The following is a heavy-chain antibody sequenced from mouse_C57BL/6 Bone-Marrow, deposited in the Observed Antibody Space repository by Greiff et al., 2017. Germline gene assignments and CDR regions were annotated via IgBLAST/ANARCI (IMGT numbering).Heavy chain of an antibody. D-gene: IGHD2-2*01. CDR2: IDPEDGET. CDR1: GFNIKDYY. V-gene: IGHV14-2*01. J-gene: IGHJ4*01. Sequence: EVQRVESGAELVKPGASVKLSCTASGFNIKDYYMHWVKQRTEQGLEWIGRIDPEDGETKYAPKFQGKATITADTSSNTAYLQLSSLTSEDTAVYDCAILLWLQDYDMEYWGQGNSVIVSA. CDR3: AILLWLQDYDMEY.